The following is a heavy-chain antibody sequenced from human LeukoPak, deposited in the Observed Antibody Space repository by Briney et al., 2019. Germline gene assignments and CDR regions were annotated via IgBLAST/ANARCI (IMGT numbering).Heavy chain of an antibody. V-gene: IGHV1-46*01. Sequence: GASVKVSCKASGYTFTSYHMHLVRQAPGQGLEWMGIINPSGGSTSYAQKFQGRVTMTRDTSTSTVYMELSSLRSEDTAVYYCARDSFGYSSGWYEGGYWGQGTLVTVSS. CDR1: GYTFTSYH. CDR3: ARDSFGYSSGWYEGGY. D-gene: IGHD6-19*01. CDR2: INPSGGST. J-gene: IGHJ4*02.